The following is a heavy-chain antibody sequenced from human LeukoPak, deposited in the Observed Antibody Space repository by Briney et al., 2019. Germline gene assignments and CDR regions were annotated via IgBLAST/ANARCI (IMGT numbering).Heavy chain of an antibody. Sequence: GGSLRLSCRASGFTFSSYAMYGLRQSPGKGLQWVSGIGDNGYATGYSDYVRGRFTISRDNSRNTVYLQLNSLRAEDTGLYFCAKMGDFGGNTRYFQHWGQGTLVTVSS. J-gene: IGHJ1*01. CDR2: IGDNGYAT. D-gene: IGHD4-23*01. CDR3: AKMGDFGGNTRYFQH. CDR1: GFTFSSYA. V-gene: IGHV3-23*01.